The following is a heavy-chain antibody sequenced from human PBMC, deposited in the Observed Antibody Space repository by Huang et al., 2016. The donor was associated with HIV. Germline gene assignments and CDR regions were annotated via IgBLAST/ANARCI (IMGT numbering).Heavy chain of an antibody. D-gene: IGHD6-19*01. Sequence: QVQLVQSGAEVKKPGASVKVSCKASGYTFTSYGISWGRQAPGQGLEWMGMISAYNGHTNYAQKLQGRGTMTTDTSTGTAYMELRSLRSDDTAVYYCARDRGAVAGTSPGYWGQGTLVTVSS. CDR3: ARDRGAVAGTSPGY. J-gene: IGHJ4*02. CDR1: GYTFTSYG. V-gene: IGHV1-18*01. CDR2: ISAYNGHT.